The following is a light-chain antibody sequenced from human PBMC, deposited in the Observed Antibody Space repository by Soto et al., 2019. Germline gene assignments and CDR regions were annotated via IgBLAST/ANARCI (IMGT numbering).Light chain of an antibody. V-gene: IGLV2-23*02. CDR3: QSYDSSLSGYVV. J-gene: IGLJ2*01. CDR1: SSDVGSYNL. CDR2: EVS. Sequence: QSALTQPASVSGSPGQSITISCTGTSSDVGSYNLVSWYQQHPGKAPKLMIYEVSKRPSGVSNRFSGSKSGNTASLTISGLQAEDEADYYCQSYDSSLSGYVVFGGGTKLTVL.